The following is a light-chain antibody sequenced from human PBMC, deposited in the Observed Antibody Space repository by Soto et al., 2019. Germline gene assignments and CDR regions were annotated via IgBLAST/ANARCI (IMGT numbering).Light chain of an antibody. J-gene: IGKJ4*01. CDR1: QDISSY. CDR3: QQYYDYPFT. Sequence: AIRMTQSPSSFSASTGGRVTITCRASQDISSYLAWYQQKPGKAPKLLIYAASTLQSGVPSRFSGSGSGTDFTLTISCLQSEDFATYYCQQYYDYPFTFGGGTKVEIK. V-gene: IGKV1-8*01. CDR2: AAS.